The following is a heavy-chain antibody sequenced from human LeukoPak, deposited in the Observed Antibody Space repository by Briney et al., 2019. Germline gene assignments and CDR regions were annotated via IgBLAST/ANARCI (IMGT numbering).Heavy chain of an antibody. CDR2: ISSSSSYI. CDR1: GFTFSSYS. J-gene: IGHJ6*03. Sequence: GGSLRLSCAASGFTFSSYSMTWVRQAPGKGLEWVSSISSSSSYIYYADSVKGRFTISRDNAKNSLYLQMNSLRAEDTAVYYCASPLGYCSSTSCSYDYYMDVWGKGTTVTVSS. CDR3: ASPLGYCSSTSCSYDYYMDV. D-gene: IGHD2-2*01. V-gene: IGHV3-21*01.